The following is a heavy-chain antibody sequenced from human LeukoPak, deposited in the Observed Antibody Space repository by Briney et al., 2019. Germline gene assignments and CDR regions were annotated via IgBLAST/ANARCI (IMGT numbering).Heavy chain of an antibody. J-gene: IGHJ6*02. CDR2: ISDSGGSI. D-gene: IGHD1-14*01. CDR3: ARVLEPRHYYYYAMDV. V-gene: IGHV3-48*03. Sequence: GGSLRLSCEVPGFTFTTLEMKSVRQAPGKGLEWVSYISDSGGSIYYSDSVEGRFTISRDNARSSLFLQMNSLRAEHTAVYYCARVLEPRHYYYYAMDVWGQGTTVTVSS. CDR1: GFTFTTLE.